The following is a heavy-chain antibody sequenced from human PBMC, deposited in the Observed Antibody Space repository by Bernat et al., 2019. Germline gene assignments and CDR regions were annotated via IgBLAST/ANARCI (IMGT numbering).Heavy chain of an antibody. CDR1: GLTLSNAG. D-gene: IGHD6-19*01. J-gene: IGHJ4*02. V-gene: IGHV3-15*02. CDR2: IRGKAEGEAT. CDR3: ITDAARRQSAGTRY. Sequence: EVQLVESGGALVKPGGSLRLSGEVSGLTLSNAGMNGVRQAPGRGLGWVAGIRGKAEGEATDYAAPVKGRFTISREDPKNTLYLEMNSLKSEDTAVYYCITDAARRQSAGTRYLGQGTHVTVSS.